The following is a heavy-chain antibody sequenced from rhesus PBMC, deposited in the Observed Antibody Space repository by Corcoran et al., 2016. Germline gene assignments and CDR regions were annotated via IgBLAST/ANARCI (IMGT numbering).Heavy chain of an antibody. J-gene: IGHJ3*01. D-gene: IGHD6-31*01. CDR1: GGSIRGCYG. V-gene: IGHV4S7*01. Sequence: VQLQESGPGLVKPSEPLSLTCAVPGGSIRGCYGWSRIGQPTGQVLAWLGHSFGSIGGTYYNPSRKSRVTISRDTSKNQFSVKLSSVTAADTAVYYCARLQGSSGWYFDAFDFWGQGLRVTVSS. CDR2: SFGSIGGT. CDR3: ARLQGSSGWYFDAFDF.